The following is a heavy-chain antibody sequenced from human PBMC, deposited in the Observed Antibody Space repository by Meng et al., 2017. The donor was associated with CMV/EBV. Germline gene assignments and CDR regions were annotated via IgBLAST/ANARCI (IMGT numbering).Heavy chain of an antibody. CDR2: ISYDGSNK. J-gene: IGHJ4*02. D-gene: IGHD3-10*01. V-gene: IGHV3-30-3*01. CDR1: GFTFSSSA. CDR3: AELQPVRGGFGY. Sequence: VHLVEPGGGVLPAAMPLMPSCSAFGFTFSSSAMHWVRQAPGKGLEWVAVISYDGSNKYYADSVKGRFTISRDNSKNTLYLQMNSLRAEDTAVYYCAELQPVRGGFGYWGQGTLVTVSS.